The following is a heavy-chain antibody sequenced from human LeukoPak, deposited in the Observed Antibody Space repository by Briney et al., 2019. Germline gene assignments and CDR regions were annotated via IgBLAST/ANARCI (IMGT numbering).Heavy chain of an antibody. CDR1: GFIVSANY. V-gene: IGHV3-53*01. Sequence: PGGSLRLSCAASGFIVSANYMSWVRQAPGEGLEWVSVVYSGGSTYYADSVKGRFTISRDNSKNTLYFQMNSLRAEDTAVYYCARRYFDYWGQGTLVTVSS. CDR3: ARRYFDY. J-gene: IGHJ4*02. CDR2: VYSGGST.